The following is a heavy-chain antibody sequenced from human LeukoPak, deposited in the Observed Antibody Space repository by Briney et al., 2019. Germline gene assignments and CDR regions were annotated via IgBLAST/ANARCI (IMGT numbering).Heavy chain of an antibody. CDR2: INTNTGNP. CDR1: GYTFTNYA. D-gene: IGHD3-10*01. V-gene: IGHV7-4-1*02. J-gene: IGHJ6*03. CDR3: ARVPPVRGVISDYYYYYMDV. Sequence: GASVKVSCKASGYTFTNYAMNWVRQAPGQGLEWMGWINTNTGNPTYAQGFTGLFVFSLDTSVSTAYLQISSLKAEDTAVYYCARVPPVRGVISDYYYYYMDVWGKGTTVTVSS.